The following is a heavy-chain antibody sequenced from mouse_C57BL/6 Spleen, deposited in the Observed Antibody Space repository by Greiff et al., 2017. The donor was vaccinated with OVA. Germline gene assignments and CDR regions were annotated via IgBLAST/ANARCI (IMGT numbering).Heavy chain of an antibody. J-gene: IGHJ2*01. CDR2: IDPSDSYT. Sequence: QVQLKQPGAELVRPGTSVKLSCKASGYTFTSYWMHWVKQRPGQGLEWIGVIDPSDSYTNYNQKFKGKATLTVDTSSSTAYMQLSSLTSEDSAVYYCASYGYGDYFDYWGQGTTLTVSS. CDR3: ASYGYGDYFDY. D-gene: IGHD2-2*01. V-gene: IGHV1-59*01. CDR1: GYTFTSYW.